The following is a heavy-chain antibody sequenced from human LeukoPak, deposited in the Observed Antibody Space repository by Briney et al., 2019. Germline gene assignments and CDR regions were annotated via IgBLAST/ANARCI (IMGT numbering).Heavy chain of an antibody. V-gene: IGHV3-23*01. D-gene: IGHD3-10*01. CDR1: GFTFSSYA. J-gene: IGHJ3*02. Sequence: GGSLRLSCAASGFTFSSYAMSWVRQAPGKGLEWVSAISGSGGSTYYADSVKGRFTISRDNSKNTLYLQMNSLRAEDTAVYYCARLRLVRGVIRAFDIWGQGTMVTVSS. CDR2: ISGSGGST. CDR3: ARLRLVRGVIRAFDI.